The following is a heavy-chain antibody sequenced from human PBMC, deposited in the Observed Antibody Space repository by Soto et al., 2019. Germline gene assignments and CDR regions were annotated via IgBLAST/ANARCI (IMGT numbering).Heavy chain of an antibody. J-gene: IGHJ6*03. V-gene: IGHV3-66*01. CDR1: GFTVSSNY. CDR2: IYSGGST. D-gene: IGHD3-10*01. CDR3: ASLSMVRYYYMDV. Sequence: ESGGGLVQPGGSLRLSCAASGFTVSSNYMSWVRQAPGKGLEWVSVIYSGGSTYYADSVKGRFTISRDNSKNTLYLQMNSLRAEDTAVYYCASLSMVRYYYMDVWGKGTTVTVSS.